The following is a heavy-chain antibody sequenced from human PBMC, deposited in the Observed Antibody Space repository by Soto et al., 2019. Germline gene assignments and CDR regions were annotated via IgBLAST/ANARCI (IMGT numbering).Heavy chain of an antibody. V-gene: IGHV1-24*01. CDR1: GYTLTELS. CDR3: ARDNSDIVVVVAVHGMDV. Sequence: ASVKVSCKVSGYTLTELSMHWVRQAPGKGFEWMGRFDPEDGGTSYAQKFQGRVTMTRDTSTSTVYMELSSLRSEDTAVYYCARDNSDIVVVVAVHGMDVWGQGTTVTV. J-gene: IGHJ6*02. CDR2: FDPEDGGT. D-gene: IGHD2-15*01.